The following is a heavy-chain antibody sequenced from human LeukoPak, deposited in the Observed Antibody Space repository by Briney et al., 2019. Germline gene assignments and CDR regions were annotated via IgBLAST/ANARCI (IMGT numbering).Heavy chain of an antibody. Sequence: PSETLSLTCAVYGGSFSGYYWSWIRQPPGKGLERIGEINHSGSTNYNPSLKSRVTISVDTSKNQFSLKLSSVTAADTAVYYCARATDYGYLYFDYWGQGTLVTVSS. J-gene: IGHJ4*02. CDR2: INHSGST. CDR1: GGSFSGYY. V-gene: IGHV4-34*01. CDR3: ARATDYGYLYFDY. D-gene: IGHD5-18*01.